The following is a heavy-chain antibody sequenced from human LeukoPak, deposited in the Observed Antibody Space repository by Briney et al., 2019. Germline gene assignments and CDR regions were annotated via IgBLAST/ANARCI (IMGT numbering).Heavy chain of an antibody. CDR2: ISYDGSNK. Sequence: PGGSLRLSCADSGFTFSSYAMHWVRQAPGKGLEWVAVISYDGSNKYYADSVKGRFTISRDNSKNTLYLQMNSLRAEDTAVYYCASDPHVLLWFGESPAADYWGQGTLVTVSS. CDR3: ASDPHVLLWFGESPAADY. D-gene: IGHD3-10*01. CDR1: GFTFSSYA. J-gene: IGHJ4*02. V-gene: IGHV3-30-3*01.